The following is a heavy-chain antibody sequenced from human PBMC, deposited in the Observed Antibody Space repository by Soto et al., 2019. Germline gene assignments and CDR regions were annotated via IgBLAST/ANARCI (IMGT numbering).Heavy chain of an antibody. J-gene: IGHJ5*02. V-gene: IGHV3-74*01. CDR2: INSDGSST. D-gene: IGHD5-18*01. CDR1: GFTFSSYW. CDR3: ARGDTAMAPGWFDP. Sequence: GGSLRLSCAASGFTFSSYWMHWVRQAPGKGLVWVSRINSDGSSTSYADSVKGRFTISRDNAKNTLYLQMNSLRAEDTAVYYCARGDTAMAPGWFDPWGQGTLVTVSS.